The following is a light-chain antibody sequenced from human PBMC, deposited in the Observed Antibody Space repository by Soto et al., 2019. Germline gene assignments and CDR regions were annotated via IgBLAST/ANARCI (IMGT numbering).Light chain of an antibody. Sequence: QSLLTQPRSVSGSPGQSVTISCTGTSRDVGGFDYVSWYQQHPGKVPTLIMYDVAQRPSGVPERFSGFKSGNTASLTISGLDPGDEADYYCCSYAGIHTYVFGTGTKSPS. CDR3: CSYAGIHTYV. J-gene: IGLJ1*01. CDR1: SRDVGGFDY. V-gene: IGLV2-11*01. CDR2: DVA.